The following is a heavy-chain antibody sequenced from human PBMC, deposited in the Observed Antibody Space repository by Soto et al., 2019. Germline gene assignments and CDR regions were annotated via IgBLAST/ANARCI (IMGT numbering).Heavy chain of an antibody. D-gene: IGHD3-16*01. CDR1: GYSFTGYG. Sequence: QVHLVQSGAEVKNPGASVKVSCKASGYSFTGYGIGWARQAPGQGLEWMGWINAYNGNTNYAQNLQGRLTLTTDTSTTTAYMELRSLRSNDTAIYYCAMVDVYVTPSPQDVWGQGTTVTVSS. V-gene: IGHV1-18*01. J-gene: IGHJ6*02. CDR2: INAYNGNT. CDR3: AMVDVYVTPSPQDV.